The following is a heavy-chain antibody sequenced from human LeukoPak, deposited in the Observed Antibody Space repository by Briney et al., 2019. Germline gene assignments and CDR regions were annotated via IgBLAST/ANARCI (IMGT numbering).Heavy chain of an antibody. D-gene: IGHD6-13*01. CDR2: INHSGST. Sequence: PSETLSLTCTVSGGSISSGGYYWSWIRQPPGKGLEWIGEINHSGSTNYNPSLKSRVTISVDTSKNQFSLKLSSVTAADTAVYYCTRRPLRAAGTERYNWFDPWGQGTLVTVSS. V-gene: IGHV4-39*07. CDR1: GGSISSGGYY. J-gene: IGHJ5*02. CDR3: TRRPLRAAGTERYNWFDP.